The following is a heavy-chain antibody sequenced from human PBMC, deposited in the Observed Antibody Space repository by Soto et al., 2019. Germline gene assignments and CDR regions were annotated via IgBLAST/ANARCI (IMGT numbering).Heavy chain of an antibody. Sequence: PGGSLRLSCAASGFTFSDYYWGWIRQPPGKGLEWIGSIYYSGSTYYNPSLKSRVTISVDTSKNQFSLKLSSVTAADTAVYYCARSLRPDAFDIWGQGTMVTVSS. J-gene: IGHJ3*02. CDR2: IYYSGST. CDR1: GFTFSDYY. V-gene: IGHV4-38-2*01. D-gene: IGHD4-17*01. CDR3: ARSLRPDAFDI.